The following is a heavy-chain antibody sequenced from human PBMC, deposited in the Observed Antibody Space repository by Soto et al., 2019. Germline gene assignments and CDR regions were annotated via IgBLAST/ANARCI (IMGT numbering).Heavy chain of an antibody. D-gene: IGHD3-22*01. Sequence: ASVKVSCKASGYTFTSYAMHWVRQAPGQRLEWMGWINAGNGNTKYSQKFQGRVTITRDTSASTAYMELSSLRSEDTAVYYCASGSALGYYDSSGYSWFDPWGQGTLVTVSS. CDR1: GYTFTSYA. V-gene: IGHV1-3*01. CDR2: INAGNGNT. CDR3: ASGSALGYYDSSGYSWFDP. J-gene: IGHJ5*02.